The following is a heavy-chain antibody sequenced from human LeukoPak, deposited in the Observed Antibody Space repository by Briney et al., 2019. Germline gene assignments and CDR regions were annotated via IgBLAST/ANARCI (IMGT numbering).Heavy chain of an antibody. CDR2: IGGTDGTT. CDR1: GFTFSTYV. D-gene: IGHD3-10*01. V-gene: IGHV3-23*01. Sequence: GGSLRLSCAASGFTFSTYVMNWVRQAPGKGLEWVSAIGGTDGTTFYADSVKGRFAISRDNSKNTLFLDMHTLRAEATALYYCTKRVDGSGTYYIDYWGQGTLVTVSS. J-gene: IGHJ4*02. CDR3: TKRVDGSGTYYIDY.